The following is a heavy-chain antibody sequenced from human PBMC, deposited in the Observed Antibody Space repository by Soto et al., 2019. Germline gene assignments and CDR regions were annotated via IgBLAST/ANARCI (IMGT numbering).Heavy chain of an antibody. D-gene: IGHD1-26*01. V-gene: IGHV1-69*13. CDR2: IIPIFGTA. CDR1: GGTFSSYA. CDR3: ARAGSGSYPIYYCDGMDV. Sequence: EASVKVSCKASGGTFSSYAISWVRQAPGQGLEWMGGIIPIFGTANYAQKFQGRVTITADESTSAAYMELSSLRSEDTAVYYCARAGSGSYPIYYCDGMDVWGQGTTVTVSS. J-gene: IGHJ6*02.